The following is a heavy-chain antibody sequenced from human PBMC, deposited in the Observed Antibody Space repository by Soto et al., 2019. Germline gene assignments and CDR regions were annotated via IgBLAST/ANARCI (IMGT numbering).Heavy chain of an antibody. CDR2: IYYSGST. CDR1: GGSISSSSYY. D-gene: IGHD5-12*01. V-gene: IGHV4-39*01. CDR3: ARLGRWLQLGGDWFDP. Sequence: PSETLCLTCTVSGGSISSSSYYWGWIRKPPGKGLELIGSIYYSGSTYNNPSLKSRVTISVDTSKNQFSLKLRSVTAADTAVYYCARLGRWLQLGGDWFDPWGQGTLVTVTS. J-gene: IGHJ5*02.